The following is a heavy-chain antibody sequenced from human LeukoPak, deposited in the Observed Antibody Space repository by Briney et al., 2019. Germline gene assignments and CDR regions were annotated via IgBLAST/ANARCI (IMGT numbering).Heavy chain of an antibody. CDR1: GFTFSSYW. CDR3: AKASAMIVVVSKHFDY. J-gene: IGHJ4*02. D-gene: IGHD3-22*01. CDR2: IKQDGSEK. Sequence: GGSLRLSCAASGFTFSSYWMSWVRQGPGKGLEWVANIKQDGSEKYYVDSVKGRFTISRDNAKNSLYLQMNSLRAEDTAVYYCAKASAMIVVVSKHFDYWGQGTLVTVSS. V-gene: IGHV3-7*03.